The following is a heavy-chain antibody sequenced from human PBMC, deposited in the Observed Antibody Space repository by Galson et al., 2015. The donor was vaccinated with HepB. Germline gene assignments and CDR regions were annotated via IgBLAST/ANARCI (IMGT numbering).Heavy chain of an antibody. CDR2: ISGSGGST. V-gene: IGHV3-23*01. Sequence: SLRLSCAASGFTFSSYAMSWVRQAPGKGLEWVPAISGSGGSTYYADSVKGRFTISRDNSKNTLYPQMNSLRAEDTAVYYCAKDLSGGGSCYDYWGQGTLVTVSS. CDR3: AKDLSGGGSCYDY. D-gene: IGHD2-15*01. J-gene: IGHJ4*02. CDR1: GFTFSSYA.